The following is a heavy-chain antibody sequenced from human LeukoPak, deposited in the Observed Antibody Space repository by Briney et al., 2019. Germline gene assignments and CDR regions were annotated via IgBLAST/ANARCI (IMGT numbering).Heavy chain of an antibody. J-gene: IGHJ6*02. Sequence: SVKVSCKASGGTFSSYAISWVRQAPGRGLEWMGGIIPIFGTANYAQKFQGRVTITADESTSTAYMELSSLRSEDTAVYYCARGQVPYYYDSSGITWGRYFYGMDVWGQGTTVTVSS. CDR1: GGTFSSYA. V-gene: IGHV1-69*13. CDR2: IIPIFGTA. D-gene: IGHD3-22*01. CDR3: ARGQVPYYYDSSGITWGRYFYGMDV.